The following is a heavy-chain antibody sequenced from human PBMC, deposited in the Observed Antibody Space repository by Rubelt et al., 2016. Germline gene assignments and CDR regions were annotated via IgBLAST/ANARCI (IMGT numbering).Heavy chain of an antibody. V-gene: IGHV4-34*01. CDR1: NGPFSGYQ. CDR2: INHSGST. J-gene: IGHJ4*02. D-gene: IGHD6-19*01. Sequence: QVRLQQWGAGLLKPSETLSLTCSFHNGPFSGYQGTWVRQAPGRGLEWIGEINHSGSTNYNPSLKSRVTISVDTSKNQFSLKLSSWNAADTAVYYCARDSPDSNSWHFDYWGQGTLVTVSS. CDR3: ARDSPDSNSWHFDY.